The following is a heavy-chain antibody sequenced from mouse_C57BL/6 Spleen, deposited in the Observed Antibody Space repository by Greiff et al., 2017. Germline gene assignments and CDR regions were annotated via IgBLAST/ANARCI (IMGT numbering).Heavy chain of an antibody. V-gene: IGHV1-69*01. CDR1: GYTFTSYW. CDR2: IDPSDSYT. J-gene: IGHJ2*01. CDR3: AREVDY. Sequence: VQLQQPGAELVMPGASVKLSCKASGYTFTSYWMHWVKQRPGQGLEWIGEIDPSDSYTNYNQKFKGKSTLTVDKSSSTAYMQLSSLTSEDSAVYYCAREVDYWGQGTTLTVSS.